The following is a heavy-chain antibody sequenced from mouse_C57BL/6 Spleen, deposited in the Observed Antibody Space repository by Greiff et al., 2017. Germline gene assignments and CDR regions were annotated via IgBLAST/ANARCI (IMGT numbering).Heavy chain of an antibody. J-gene: IGHJ4*01. CDR2: IYPGDGDT. Sequence: QVQLQQSGPELVKPGASVKISCKASGYAFSSSWMNWVKQRPGKGLEWIGRIYPGDGDTNYNGKFKGKATLTADKSSSPAYMQLSSLTSEDSAVYFCARRGNYENAMDYWGQGTSVTVSS. D-gene: IGHD2-1*01. CDR1: GYAFSSSW. V-gene: IGHV1-82*01. CDR3: ARRGNYENAMDY.